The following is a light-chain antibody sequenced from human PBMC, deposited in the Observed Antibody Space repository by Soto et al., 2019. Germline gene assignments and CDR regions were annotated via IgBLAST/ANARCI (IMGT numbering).Light chain of an antibody. CDR2: DAS. J-gene: IGKJ1*01. V-gene: IGKV1-5*01. Sequence: DIQMTQSPSSLSPSVGDMVTITCRASRSISDWLAWYQQKPGKAPELLIFDASNLKRGVSSRFSGSGSGTEFTLTISRLQTDDVATYYCLQYSSHSWTFGQVTKVEIK. CDR3: LQYSSHSWT. CDR1: RSISDW.